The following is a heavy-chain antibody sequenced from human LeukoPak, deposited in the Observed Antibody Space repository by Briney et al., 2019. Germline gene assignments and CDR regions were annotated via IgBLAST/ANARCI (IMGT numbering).Heavy chain of an antibody. CDR2: MNPNSGNT. J-gene: IGHJ4*02. CDR1: GYTFTSYD. CDR3: ARGATRRLGPARY. D-gene: IGHD1-1*01. Sequence: GASVRVSCKASGYTFTSYDINWVRQATGQGLEWMGWMNPNSGNTGYAQKFQGRVTITRNTSISTAYMELSSLRSEDTAVYYCARGATRRLGPARYWGQGTLVTVSS. V-gene: IGHV1-8*03.